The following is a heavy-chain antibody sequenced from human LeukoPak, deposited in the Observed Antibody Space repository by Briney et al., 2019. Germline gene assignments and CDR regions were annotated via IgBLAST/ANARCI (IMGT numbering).Heavy chain of an antibody. Sequence: ASVKVSCKVSGYTLTELSMHWVRQAPGEGLEWMGGFDPEDGETIYAQKFQGRVTMTEDTSTDTAYMELSSLRSEDTAVYYCATDLSFLGFPGYWGQGTLVTVSS. J-gene: IGHJ4*02. CDR3: ATDLSFLGFPGY. CDR2: FDPEDGET. V-gene: IGHV1-24*01. CDR1: GYTLTELS. D-gene: IGHD2-21*01.